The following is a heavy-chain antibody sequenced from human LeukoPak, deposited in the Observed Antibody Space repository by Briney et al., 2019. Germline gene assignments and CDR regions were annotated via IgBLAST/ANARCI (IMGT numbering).Heavy chain of an antibody. CDR1: GDSISSGDYY. V-gene: IGHV4-61*02. D-gene: IGHD3/OR15-3a*01. Sequence: SETLSLTCTVSGDSISSGDYYWGWIRQPAGKGLEWIGRISSSGSTNYNPSLKSRVTISVDTSKNQFSLKLSSVTAADTAVYYCARQTGSGLFILPGGQGTLVTVSS. CDR2: ISSSGST. CDR3: ARQTGSGLFILP. J-gene: IGHJ4*02.